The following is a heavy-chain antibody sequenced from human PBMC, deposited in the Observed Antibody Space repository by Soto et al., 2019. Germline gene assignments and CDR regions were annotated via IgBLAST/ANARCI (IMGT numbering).Heavy chain of an antibody. CDR3: ASLSYGERGYFDY. J-gene: IGHJ4*02. D-gene: IGHD5-18*01. Sequence: AETLSLTLSVSGCSISSYDGSWIRQPAGKGLEWIGRIYTSGSTNYNPSLKSRVTMSVDTSKNQFSLKLSSVTAADTAVYYCASLSYGERGYFDYWGQGTLVTVSS. CDR1: GCSISSYD. CDR2: IYTSGST. V-gene: IGHV4-4*07.